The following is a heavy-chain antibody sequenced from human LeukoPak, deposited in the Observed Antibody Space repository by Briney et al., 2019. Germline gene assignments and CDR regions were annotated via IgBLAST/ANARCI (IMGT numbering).Heavy chain of an antibody. CDR3: ARDLEWFGEFIDFDY. J-gene: IGHJ4*02. CDR1: GFTFSSYA. CDR2: ISSSSSTI. D-gene: IGHD3-10*01. Sequence: GGSLRLSCAASGFTFSSYAMSWVRQAPGKGLEWVSYISSSSSTIYYADSVKGRFTISRDNAKNSLYLQMNSLRAEDTAVYYCARDLEWFGEFIDFDYWGQGTLVTVSS. V-gene: IGHV3-48*04.